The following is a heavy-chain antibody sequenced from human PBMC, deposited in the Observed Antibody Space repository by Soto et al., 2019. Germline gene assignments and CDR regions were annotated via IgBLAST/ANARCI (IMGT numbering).Heavy chain of an antibody. CDR1: GGSISSSSYY. CDR2: IYYSGST. CDR3: ARQTGTLSWFDP. J-gene: IGHJ5*02. Sequence: SETLSLTCTVSGGSISSSSYYWGWIRQPPGKGLEWIGSIYYSGSTYYNPSLKSRVTISVDTSKNQFSLKLSSVTAADTAVYYCARQTGTLSWFDPWGQGTLVTVSS. D-gene: IGHD1-7*01. V-gene: IGHV4-39*01.